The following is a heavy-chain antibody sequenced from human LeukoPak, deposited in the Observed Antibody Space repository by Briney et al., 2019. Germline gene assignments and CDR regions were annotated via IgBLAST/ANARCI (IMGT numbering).Heavy chain of an antibody. D-gene: IGHD6-6*01. J-gene: IGHJ3*02. CDR2: IIPIFDTP. V-gene: IGHV1-69*06. CDR1: GGTVTTYA. Sequence: SVKVSCKTSGGTVTTYAIGWVRQAPGQGLEWMGGIIPIFDTPDHAQRFQGRVTITADRSTGTVYLELSSLRSEDTAVYYCARSHSSSSGHDAFNNWGQGTLVTVSS. CDR3: ARSHSSSSGHDAFNN.